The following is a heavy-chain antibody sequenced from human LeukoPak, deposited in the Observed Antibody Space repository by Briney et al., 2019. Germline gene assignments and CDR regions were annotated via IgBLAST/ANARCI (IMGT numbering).Heavy chain of an antibody. D-gene: IGHD3-10*01. CDR3: ARGRRYYGSGHLYGMDV. CDR1: GGSITSGY. CDR2: MYYTGST. V-gene: IGHV4-59*01. Sequence: PSETLSLTCTVSGGSITSGYWSWIRQPPGKGLEWIGDMYYTGSTSYNPSLMGRVTISLDTSRNQFSLKLSSVTAADTAVYYCARGRRYYGSGHLYGMDVWGQGTTVTVSS. J-gene: IGHJ6*02.